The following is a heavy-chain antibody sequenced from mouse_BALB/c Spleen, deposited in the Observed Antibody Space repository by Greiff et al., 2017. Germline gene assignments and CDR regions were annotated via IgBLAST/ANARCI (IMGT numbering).Heavy chain of an antibody. Sequence: VQLQQSGAELARPGASVKLSCKASGYTFTSYWMQWVKQRPGQGLEWIGAIYPGDGDTRYTQKFKGKATLTADKSSSTAYMQLSSLASEDSAVYYCARGVLRLHYYFDYWGQGTTLTVSS. CDR1: GYTFTSYW. D-gene: IGHD1-2*01. CDR2: IYPGDGDT. J-gene: IGHJ2*01. CDR3: ARGVLRLHYYFDY. V-gene: IGHV1-87*01.